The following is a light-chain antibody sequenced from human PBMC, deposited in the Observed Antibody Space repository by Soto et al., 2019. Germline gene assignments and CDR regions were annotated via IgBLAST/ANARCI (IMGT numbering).Light chain of an antibody. CDR2: WAS. CDR1: QSLLHSNGYNY. V-gene: IGKV2-28*01. J-gene: IGKJ1*01. CDR3: QQYYNIPWT. Sequence: DIVMTQSPLSLPVTPGEPASISCRSSQSLLHSNGYNYVDWYLQKPGQSPKVLIYWASTRDSGVPDRFSGSGSGTDFTLTISSLQAEDVAVYYCQQYYNIPWTFGQGTKVDIK.